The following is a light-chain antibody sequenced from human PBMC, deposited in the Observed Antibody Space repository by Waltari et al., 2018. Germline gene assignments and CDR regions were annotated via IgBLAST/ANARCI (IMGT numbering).Light chain of an antibody. CDR3: SSYVSSDTLEL. CDR2: YVS. J-gene: IGLJ2*01. CDR1: SSDVGGYNY. Sequence: HSALTQPASVSGSPGPSITISCTGTSSDVGGYNYVSSYQQHPGKAPKLMIFYVSNRPSGVSSRFSGSKSGNTASLTISGLQAEDEADYYCSSYVSSDTLELFGGGTSLTVL. V-gene: IGLV2-14*03.